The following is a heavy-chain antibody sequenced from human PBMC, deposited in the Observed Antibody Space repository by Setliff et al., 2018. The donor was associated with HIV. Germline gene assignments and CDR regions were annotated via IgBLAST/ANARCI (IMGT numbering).Heavy chain of an antibody. V-gene: IGHV3-15*01. CDR1: GFTFSDVW. CDR3: VTVRTISGFKCLDS. J-gene: IGHJ5*01. Sequence: GVLRLSCAASGFTFSDVWVNWVRQAPGKGLEWVGRIKSRTDGGATDYAAPVKGRFSISRDDSKKTLYLQMDSLKTEDTAMYYCVTVRTISGFKCLDSWGQGTLVTVSS. CDR2: IKSRTDGGAT.